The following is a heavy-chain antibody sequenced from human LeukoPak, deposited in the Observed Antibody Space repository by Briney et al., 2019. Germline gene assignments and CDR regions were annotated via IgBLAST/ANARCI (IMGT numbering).Heavy chain of an antibody. CDR2: MNPNSGNT. CDR3: ARGFYYYDSSGYYPDSIDY. D-gene: IGHD3-22*01. Sequence: ASVKVSCKASGYTFTSYDINWVRQATGQGLEWMGRMNPNSGNTGYAQKFQGRVTMTRNTSISTAYMELSSLRSEDTAVYYCARGFYYYDSSGYYPDSIDYFGRGALVTVSS. CDR1: GYTFTSYD. V-gene: IGHV1-8*01. J-gene: IGHJ4*02.